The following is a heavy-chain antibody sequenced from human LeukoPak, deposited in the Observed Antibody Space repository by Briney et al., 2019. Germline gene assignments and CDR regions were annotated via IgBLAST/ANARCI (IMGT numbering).Heavy chain of an antibody. CDR3: ARPRTYYYDSVLDY. J-gene: IGHJ4*02. V-gene: IGHV1-2*02. CDR2: INPNSGGT. Sequence: ASVKVSCKASGYTFTGYYIHWVRQAPGQGLEWMGWINPNSGGTNYAQKFQGRVAMTRDTSISTAYMELSRLRSDDTAVYYCARPRTYYYDSVLDYWGQGTLVTVSS. D-gene: IGHD3-22*01. CDR1: GYTFTGYY.